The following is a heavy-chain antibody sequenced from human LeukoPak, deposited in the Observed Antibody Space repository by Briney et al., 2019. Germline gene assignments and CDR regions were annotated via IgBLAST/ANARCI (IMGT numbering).Heavy chain of an antibody. J-gene: IGHJ4*02. D-gene: IGHD4-11*01. CDR3: ARTEHDYSNPFDY. V-gene: IGHV3-53*01. CDR2: IYAAGTTT. CDR1: GFTVSSNY. Sequence: GGSLRLSCAASGFTVSSNYMTWVRQAPGKGLEWVSVIYAAGTTTYYADSVKGRFTISRDNSKNTLYLQMNSLRAEDTAVYYCARTEHDYSNPFDYWGQGTLVTVSS.